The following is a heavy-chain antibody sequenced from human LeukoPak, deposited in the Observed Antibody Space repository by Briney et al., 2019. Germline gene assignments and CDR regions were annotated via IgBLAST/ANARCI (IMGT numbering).Heavy chain of an antibody. J-gene: IGHJ3*02. CDR3: ARQSYCGGDCYLDPDAFDI. D-gene: IGHD2-21*02. CDR1: GYSFTSYW. V-gene: IGHV5-51*01. Sequence: GESLKISCKGSGYSFTSYWIGWVRQMPGKGLEWMGIIYPGDSDTRYSPSFQGQVTISADKSISTAYLQWSSLKASDTAMYYCARQSYCGGDCYLDPDAFDIWGQGTMVTVSS. CDR2: IYPGDSDT.